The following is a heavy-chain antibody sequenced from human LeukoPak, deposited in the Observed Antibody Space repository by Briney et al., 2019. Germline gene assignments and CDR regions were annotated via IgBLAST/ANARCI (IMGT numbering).Heavy chain of an antibody. CDR1: GGAISSSSYY. Sequence: SETLSLTCTVSGGAISSSSYYWGWIRQPPGKGLEWFGSMYYSGSTYYNPSLKSRVTISVDTSKNQFSLELTSVTAADTAVYYCARHSGSYLKSALHIWGQGTMVTVSS. J-gene: IGHJ3*02. CDR2: MYYSGST. V-gene: IGHV4-39*01. CDR3: ARHSGSYLKSALHI. D-gene: IGHD1-26*01.